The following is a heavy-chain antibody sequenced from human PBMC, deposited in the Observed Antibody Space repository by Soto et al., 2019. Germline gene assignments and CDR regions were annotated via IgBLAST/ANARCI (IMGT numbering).Heavy chain of an antibody. Sequence: ASVKVSCEASGYNFSSYGFSWVRQAPGQGLEWMGWISPYNGHTNYAQMLQGRVSMTTETSTSTVYMELMSLTSDDTAEYSRAREGGSPYYYYGMDVWGHGTTVTFSS. CDR2: ISPYNGHT. V-gene: IGHV1-18*01. CDR1: GYNFSSYG. D-gene: IGHD3-16*01. J-gene: IGHJ6*02. CDR3: AREGGSPYYYYGMDV.